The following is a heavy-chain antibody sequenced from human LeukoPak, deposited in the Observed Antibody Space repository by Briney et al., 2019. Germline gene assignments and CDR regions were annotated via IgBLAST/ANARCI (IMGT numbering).Heavy chain of an antibody. CDR3: ANDLRFLEWLLPDY. CDR2: ISGSGGST. Sequence: GGSLRPSCAASGFTFSSYAMSWVRQAPGKGLGWVSAISGSGGSTYYADSVKGRFTISRDNSKNTLYLQMNSLRAEDTAVYYCANDLRFLEWLLPDYWGQGTLVTVSS. CDR1: GFTFSSYA. J-gene: IGHJ4*02. V-gene: IGHV3-23*01. D-gene: IGHD3-3*01.